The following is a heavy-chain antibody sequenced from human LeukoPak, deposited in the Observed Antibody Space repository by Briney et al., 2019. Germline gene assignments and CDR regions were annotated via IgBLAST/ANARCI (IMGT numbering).Heavy chain of an antibody. J-gene: IGHJ6*03. Sequence: GGSLRLSCAASGFTFSSYAMSRVRQAPGKGLEWVSFISSSSSYIYYADSLKGRFTISRDNAKNSLYLQMNSLRAEDTAVYYCARVSAAGTRYYYYMDVWGTGSTVTVSS. CDR1: GFTFSSYA. CDR3: ARVSAAGTRYYYYMDV. D-gene: IGHD6-13*01. V-gene: IGHV3-21*01. CDR2: ISSSSSYI.